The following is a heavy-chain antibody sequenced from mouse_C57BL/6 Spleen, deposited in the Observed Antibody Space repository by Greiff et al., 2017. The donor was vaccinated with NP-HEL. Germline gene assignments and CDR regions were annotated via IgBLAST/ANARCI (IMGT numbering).Heavy chain of an antibody. CDR2: IDPETGGT. CDR1: GYTFTDYE. Sequence: VQLQQSGAELVRPGASVTLSCKASGYTFTDYEMHWVKQTPVHGLEWIGAIDPETGGTAYNQKFKGKAILTADKSSSTAYMELRSLTSEDSAVYYCPERNGNYQSAMDYWGQGTSVTVSS. J-gene: IGHJ4*01. V-gene: IGHV1-15*01. CDR3: PERNGNYQSAMDY. D-gene: IGHD2-1*01.